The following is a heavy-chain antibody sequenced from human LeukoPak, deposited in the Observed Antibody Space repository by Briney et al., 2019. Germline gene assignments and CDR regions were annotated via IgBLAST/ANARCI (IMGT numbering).Heavy chain of an antibody. J-gene: IGHJ4*02. V-gene: IGHV3-7*01. Sequence: SGGSLRLSCAASGFSFTTYSMSWVRQAPGKGPEWVANIKQDGSEKHYVDSVKGRFTISRDNANNSLYLQMNSLRAADTAVYYCARDKNTMGIDYWGQGSLVTVSS. CDR3: ARDKNTMGIDY. D-gene: IGHD3-10*01. CDR2: IKQDGSEK. CDR1: GFSFTTYS.